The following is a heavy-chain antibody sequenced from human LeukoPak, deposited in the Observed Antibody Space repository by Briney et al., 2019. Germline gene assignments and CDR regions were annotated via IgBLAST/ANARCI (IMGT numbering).Heavy chain of an antibody. CDR2: IYSGGIT. V-gene: IGHV3-53*01. D-gene: IGHD2-2*03. CDR3: AKRLDIVVVSARAYDY. J-gene: IGHJ4*02. CDR1: GFTVSSNY. Sequence: GGSLRLSCAASGFTVSSNYMSWVRQAPGKGLEWVSVIYSGGITYYADSVKGRFTISRDNSKNTLYLQMNSLRAEDTAVYYCAKRLDIVVVSARAYDYWGQGTLVTVSS.